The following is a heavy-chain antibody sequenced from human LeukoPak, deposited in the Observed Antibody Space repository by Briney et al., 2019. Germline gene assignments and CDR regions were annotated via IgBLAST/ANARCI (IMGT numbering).Heavy chain of an antibody. V-gene: IGHV3-53*01. J-gene: IGHJ4*02. Sequence: GGSLRPSCSASGFTVSSNYISWVRQAPGKGLEWVSVIYSSGSTYYADSVKGRFTISRDNSKNTLYLQMNSLRAEDTAVYYCARREPSGRYYINWGQGTLVTVSS. CDR1: GFTVSSNY. D-gene: IGHD1-26*01. CDR2: IYSSGST. CDR3: ARREPSGRYYIN.